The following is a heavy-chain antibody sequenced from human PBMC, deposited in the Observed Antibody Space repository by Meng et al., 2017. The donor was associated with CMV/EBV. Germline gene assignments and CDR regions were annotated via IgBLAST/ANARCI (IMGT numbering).Heavy chain of an antibody. Sequence: GSLRLSCAVYGGSFSGYYWSWIRQPPGKGLEWIGEINHSGSTNYNPSLKSRVTISVDTSKNQFSLKLSSVTAADTAVYYCARTRSPRDNWFDPWGQGTLVTVSS. CDR3: ARTRSPRDNWFDP. CDR1: GGSFSGYY. J-gene: IGHJ5*02. V-gene: IGHV4-34*01. CDR2: INHSGST. D-gene: IGHD6-6*01.